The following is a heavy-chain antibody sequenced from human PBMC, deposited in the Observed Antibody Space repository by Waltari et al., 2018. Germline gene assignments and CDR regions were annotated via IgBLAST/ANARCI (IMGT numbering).Heavy chain of an antibody. CDR3: AREGTYYGMDV. Sequence: QVQLQQWGAGLLKPSETLSLTCTVSGGSISSYYWSWIRQPPGKGLEWIGYIYYSGSTNYNPSLKSRVTISVDTSKNQFSLKLSSVTAADTAVYYCAREGTYYGMDVWGQGTTVTVSS. CDR2: IYYSGST. CDR1: GGSISSYY. J-gene: IGHJ6*02. V-gene: IGHV4-59*01.